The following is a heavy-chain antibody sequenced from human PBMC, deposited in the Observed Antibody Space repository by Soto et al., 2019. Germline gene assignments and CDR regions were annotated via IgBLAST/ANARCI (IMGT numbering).Heavy chain of an antibody. CDR3: AKVILGITGPTWAGKGGLDY. V-gene: IGHV3-30*18. CDR2: ISYDGSNK. D-gene: IGHD3-10*01. CDR1: EFTFSSYG. J-gene: IGHJ4*02. Sequence: GGSLRLSCAASEFTFSSYGMHWVRQAPGKGLEWVAVISYDGSNKYYADSVKDRFTISRDNSKNTLYLQMNSLRAEDTAVYYCAKVILGITGPTWAGKGGLDYWGQGTLVTVSS.